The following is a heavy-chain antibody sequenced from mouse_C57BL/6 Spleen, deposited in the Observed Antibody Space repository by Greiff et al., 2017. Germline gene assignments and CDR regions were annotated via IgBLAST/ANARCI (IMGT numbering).Heavy chain of an antibody. V-gene: IGHV1-74*01. D-gene: IGHD3-2*02. J-gene: IGHJ3*01. CDR1: GYTFTSYW. CDR3: APLDSSGLSFAY. CDR2: IHPSDSDT. Sequence: QVQLQQSGAELVKPGASVKVSCKASGYTFTSYWMHWVKQRPGQGLEWIGRIHPSDSDTNYTQKIKGKATLTGDKSSSTAYMQLSSLTSEDSAVYYCAPLDSSGLSFAYWGQGTLVTVSA.